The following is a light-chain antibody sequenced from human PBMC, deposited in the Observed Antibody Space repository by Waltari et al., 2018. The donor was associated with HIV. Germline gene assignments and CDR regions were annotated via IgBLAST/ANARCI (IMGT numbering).Light chain of an antibody. CDR1: SSNIGAGYD. Sequence: QSVLTQPPSVSGPPGQRVTIPCTGSSSNIGAGYDVHWYQQLPGTAPKLLLYGNSNRPSGVPDRFSGSKSGTSASLAITGLQAEDEADYYCQSYDSSLSWVFGGGTKLTVL. J-gene: IGLJ3*02. CDR3: QSYDSSLSWV. CDR2: GNS. V-gene: IGLV1-40*01.